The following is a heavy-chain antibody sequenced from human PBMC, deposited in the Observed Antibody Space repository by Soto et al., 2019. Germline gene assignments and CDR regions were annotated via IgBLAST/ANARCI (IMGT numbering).Heavy chain of an antibody. D-gene: IGHD5-18*01. CDR2: ISSSSSYI. V-gene: IGHV3-21*03. J-gene: IGHJ4*02. CDR3: TADDAIQLWSPADH. Sequence: GGSLRLSCAASGFTFSSYSMNWVRQAPGKGLEWVSSISSSSSYIYYADSVKGRFTISRDNAKNSLYLQMNSLKPEDTAVYYSTADDAIQLWSPADHWGQGTLVTVSS. CDR1: GFTFSSYS.